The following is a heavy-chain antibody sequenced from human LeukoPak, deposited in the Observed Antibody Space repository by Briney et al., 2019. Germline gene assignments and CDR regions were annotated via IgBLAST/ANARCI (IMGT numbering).Heavy chain of an antibody. CDR2: ISYDGSNK. Sequence: GSLRLSCAASGFTFSSYGMHWVRQAPGKGLEWVAVISYDGSNKYYADSVKGRFTISRDNSKNTLYLQMNSLRAEDTAVYYCAKAHTAMSPFDYWGQGTLVTVSS. D-gene: IGHD5-18*01. CDR1: GFTFSSYG. CDR3: AKAHTAMSPFDY. V-gene: IGHV3-30*18. J-gene: IGHJ4*02.